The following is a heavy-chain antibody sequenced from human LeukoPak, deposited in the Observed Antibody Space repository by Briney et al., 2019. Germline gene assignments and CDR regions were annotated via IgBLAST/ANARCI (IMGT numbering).Heavy chain of an antibody. V-gene: IGHV3-74*01. CDR1: GFTFSSYW. CDR3: ARETYYDSYFDY. CDR2: INSGGSST. Sequence: PGGSLRLSCAASGFTFSSYWMHWVRQAPGKGLVWVSRINSGGSSTSYADSVKGRFTISRDNAKNTLYLQMNSLRAEDTAVYYCARETYYDSYFDYWGQGTLVTVSS. J-gene: IGHJ4*02. D-gene: IGHD3-3*01.